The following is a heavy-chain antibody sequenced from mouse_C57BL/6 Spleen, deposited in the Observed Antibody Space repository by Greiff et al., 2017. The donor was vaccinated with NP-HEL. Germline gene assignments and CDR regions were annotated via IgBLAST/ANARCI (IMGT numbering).Heavy chain of an antibody. J-gene: IGHJ2*01. CDR3: ARRGIYYGNFDY. CDR1: GFTFSDYY. Sequence: EVMLVESGGGLVQPGGSLKLSCAASGFTFSDYYMYWVRQTPEKRLEWVAYISNGGGSTYYPDTVKGRFTISRDNAKNTLYLQMSRLKSEDTAMYYCARRGIYYGNFDYWGQGTTLTVSS. D-gene: IGHD2-1*01. CDR2: ISNGGGST. V-gene: IGHV5-12*01.